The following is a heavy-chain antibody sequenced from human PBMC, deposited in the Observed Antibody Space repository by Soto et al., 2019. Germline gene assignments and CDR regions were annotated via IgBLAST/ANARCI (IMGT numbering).Heavy chain of an antibody. CDR2: IWYDGSNK. J-gene: IGHJ4*02. CDR3: ARDLMVRGVITAYFDY. V-gene: IGHV3-33*01. CDR1: GFTLSSYG. D-gene: IGHD3-10*01. Sequence: QVQLVESGGGVVQPGRSLRLSCAASGFTLSSYGMHWVRQAPGKGLEGVAVIWYDGSNKYYADSVKGRFTISRDNSKNTLYLQMNSLRAEDTAVYYCARDLMVRGVITAYFDYWGQGTLVTVSS.